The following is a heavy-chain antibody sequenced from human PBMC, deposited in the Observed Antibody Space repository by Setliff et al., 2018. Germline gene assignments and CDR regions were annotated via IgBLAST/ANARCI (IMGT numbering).Heavy chain of an antibody. V-gene: IGHV1-24*01. D-gene: IGHD6-19*01. CDR2: FDPEDGET. CDR1: GYTLTELS. Sequence: AASVKVSCKVSGYTLTELSMHWVRQAPGKGLEWMGGFDPEDGETIYAQKFQGRVTMTEDTSTDTAYMELSSLRSEDTAVYYCATDKMAVAGTWFDPWGQGTLVTVSS. CDR3: ATDKMAVAGTWFDP. J-gene: IGHJ5*02.